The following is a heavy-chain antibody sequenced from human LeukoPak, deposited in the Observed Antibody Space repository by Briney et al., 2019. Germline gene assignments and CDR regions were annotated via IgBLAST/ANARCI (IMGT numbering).Heavy chain of an antibody. V-gene: IGHV4-59*08. D-gene: IGHD6-13*01. Sequence: PSETLSLTCTVSGGSISSYYWSWIRQPPGKGLDWIGYIYYSGSTYYNPSLKGRVTISVDTSKNQFSLKLSSVTAADTAVYYCARHARAAAGNYDYWGQGTLVTVSS. J-gene: IGHJ4*02. CDR3: ARHARAAAGNYDY. CDR2: IYYSGST. CDR1: GGSISSYY.